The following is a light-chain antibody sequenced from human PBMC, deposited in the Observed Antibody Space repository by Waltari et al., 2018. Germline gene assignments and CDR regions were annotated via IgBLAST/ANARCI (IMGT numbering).Light chain of an antibody. CDR2: SNN. J-gene: IGLJ3*02. Sequence: QSVLTQPPSASGTPGQRVTMSCSGSTSNIGRNTVHWYQQLPGTAPNLLIYSNNQRPSGVPERLSGSKSGTSASLAISGLQSEDEADYYCAVWDDSLNGQVFGGGTKLTVL. CDR1: TSNIGRNT. CDR3: AVWDDSLNGQV. V-gene: IGLV1-44*01.